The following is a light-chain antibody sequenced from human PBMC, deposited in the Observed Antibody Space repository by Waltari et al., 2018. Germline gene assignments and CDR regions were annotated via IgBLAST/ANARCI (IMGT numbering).Light chain of an antibody. V-gene: IGLV2-14*03. CDR1: SSSVAAYNY. CDR2: DVN. Sequence: HSALAQPASVSGSPGQSLTLPCPGTSSSVAAYNYVPCYQQHPGKAPRLMIFDVNDRPAGVSYRFSGSKSGNTASLTISGLQAEDEADYYCCSFTRSNSWVFGGGTKLTVL. CDR3: CSFTRSNSWV. J-gene: IGLJ3*02.